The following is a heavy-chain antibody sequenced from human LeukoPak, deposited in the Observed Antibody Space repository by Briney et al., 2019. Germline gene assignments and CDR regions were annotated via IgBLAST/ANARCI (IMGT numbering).Heavy chain of an antibody. CDR3: ASLVGATSFDS. CDR1: GFTFSGYE. V-gene: IGHV3-48*03. Sequence: GGSLRLSCAASGFTFSGYEMNWVRQAPGKGLEWLSHNAISGSSIYYADSVKGRFTISRDNAKNSLYLQINSLRAEDTAVYYCASLVGATSFDSWGQGTPGTASS. CDR2: NAISGSSI. J-gene: IGHJ4*02. D-gene: IGHD1-26*01.